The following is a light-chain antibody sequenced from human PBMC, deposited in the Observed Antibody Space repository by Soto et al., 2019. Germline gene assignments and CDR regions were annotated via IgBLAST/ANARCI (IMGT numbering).Light chain of an antibody. CDR2: DVN. Sequence: QSALTQPASVSASPGQSITISCTGTSSDIGSHDSVSWYQQHPGKAPKLMIFDVNNRPSGVSDRLSGSKSGSTASLTISGLQAEDEADYYCSSFTTASTVVFGGGTKLTVL. J-gene: IGLJ2*01. V-gene: IGLV2-14*03. CDR1: SSDIGSHDS. CDR3: SSFTTASTVV.